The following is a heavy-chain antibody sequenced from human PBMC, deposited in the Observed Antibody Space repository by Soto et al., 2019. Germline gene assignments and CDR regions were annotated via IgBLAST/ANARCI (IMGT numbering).Heavy chain of an antibody. Sequence: EVQLVESGGGLVQPGGSLRLSCAASAFTFSDHYMDWVRQAPGKGLEWVGRTRSRPQGYTTEYAASVGGRFTISRDDSKNSLFLQMNSLTTEDTAVYYCARVKSSNWGLDVCDVWGHGTTVIVSS. J-gene: IGHJ3*01. CDR3: ARVKSSNWGLDVCDV. CDR1: AFTFSDHY. CDR2: TRSRPQGYTT. V-gene: IGHV3-72*01. D-gene: IGHD6-13*01.